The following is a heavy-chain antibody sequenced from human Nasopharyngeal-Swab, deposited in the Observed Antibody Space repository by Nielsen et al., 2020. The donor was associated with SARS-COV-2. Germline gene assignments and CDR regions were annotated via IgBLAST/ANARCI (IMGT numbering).Heavy chain of an antibody. V-gene: IGHV1-69*04. J-gene: IGHJ4*02. CDR3: ALATITGVFDY. D-gene: IGHD1-14*01. Sequence: SVKVSCKASGGTFSSYAISWVRQAPGQGLEWMGRIIPILGIANYAQKFQGRVTITADKSTSTAYMELSSLRSEDTAVYYCALATITGVFDYWGQGTLVTVSS. CDR2: IIPILGIA. CDR1: GGTFSSYA.